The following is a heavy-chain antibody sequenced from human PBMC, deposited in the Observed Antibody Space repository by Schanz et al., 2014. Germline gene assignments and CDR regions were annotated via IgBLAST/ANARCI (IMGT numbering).Heavy chain of an antibody. V-gene: IGHV1-18*01. J-gene: IGHJ5*02. CDR1: GYTFTSYG. CDR3: ARGRGCTGGSCYSWFDL. Sequence: QVQLVQSGAEVKKPGASVKVSCKASGYTFTSYGVIWVRQAPGQGLEWMGWISTSNGNTNYIQKLRGRVTMTTDTSTSTAYMELRSLRSEDTAVYYCARGRGCTGGSCYSWFDLWGQGTLXTVAS. CDR2: ISTSNGNT. D-gene: IGHD2-15*01.